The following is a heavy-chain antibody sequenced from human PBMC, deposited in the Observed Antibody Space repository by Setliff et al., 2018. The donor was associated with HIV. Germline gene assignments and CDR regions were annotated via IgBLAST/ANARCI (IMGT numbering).Heavy chain of an antibody. D-gene: IGHD2-2*01. Sequence: SQTLSLTCTASGGSISGHYWSWIRQPPGRGLEWIAYIFYTGSTNYNPSLKSRVTISVDTSKNQFFLKLSSVTAADTAVYYCVRGYCSSTTCYDDYYYMDVWGKGSTVTVSS. CDR1: GGSISGHY. CDR3: VRGYCSSTTCYDDYYYMDV. V-gene: IGHV4-59*11. CDR2: IFYTGST. J-gene: IGHJ6*03.